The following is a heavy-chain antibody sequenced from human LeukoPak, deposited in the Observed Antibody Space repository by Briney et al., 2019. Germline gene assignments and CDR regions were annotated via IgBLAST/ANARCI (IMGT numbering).Heavy chain of an antibody. D-gene: IGHD6-13*01. CDR2: IIPILGIA. V-gene: IGHV1-69*04. CDR1: GGTFSSYA. Sequence: ASVKVSCKASGGTFSSYAISWVRQAPGQGLAWMGRIIPILGIANYAQKFQGRVTITADKSTSIAYMELSSLRSEDTAVYSCARGTGQQLGYLGFDPWGQGTLVTVSS. J-gene: IGHJ5*02. CDR3: ARGTGQQLGYLGFDP.